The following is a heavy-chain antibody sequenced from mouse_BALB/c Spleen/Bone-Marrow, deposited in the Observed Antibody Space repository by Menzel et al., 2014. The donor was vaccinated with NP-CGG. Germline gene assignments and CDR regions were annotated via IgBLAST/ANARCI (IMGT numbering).Heavy chain of an antibody. V-gene: IGHV1-80*01. CDR2: IYPGDGDT. CDR1: GYAFSNYW. Sequence: QVQLRESGAELVRPGSSVKISCKASGYAFSNYWMNWVKQRPEQGLEWIGQIYPGDGDTNYNAKFKGKATLTADKSSSTAYMELSSLTSEDSAVYVCARRAYYYGSCYVDYWGQGTTLTVSS. D-gene: IGHD1-1*01. CDR3: ARRAYYYGSCYVDY. J-gene: IGHJ2*01.